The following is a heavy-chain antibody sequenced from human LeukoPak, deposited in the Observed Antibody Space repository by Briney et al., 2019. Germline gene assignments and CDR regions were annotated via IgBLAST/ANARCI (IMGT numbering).Heavy chain of an antibody. CDR2: INPNSGGT. J-gene: IGHJ4*02. CDR1: GYTFTGYY. Sequence: GASVKVSCKASGYTFTGYYMHWVRQAPGQGLEWMGWINPNSGGTNYAQKFQGRVSMTRDTSISTAYMELSRLRSDDTAVYYCASGRYCSGGSCYSFSDYDYWGQGTLVTVSS. V-gene: IGHV1-2*02. D-gene: IGHD2-15*01. CDR3: ASGRYCSGGSCYSFSDYDY.